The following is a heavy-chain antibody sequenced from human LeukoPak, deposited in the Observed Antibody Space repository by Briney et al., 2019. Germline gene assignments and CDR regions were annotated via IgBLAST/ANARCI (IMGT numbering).Heavy chain of an antibody. D-gene: IGHD5-12*01. V-gene: IGHV3-23*01. CDR3: AKHRGSSGADARPAEY. Sequence: PGGSLRLSCVASGFSLSNYIMSWVRQAPGKGLEWVSTVSSSGSYTYYADSVKGRFTISRDNSKNTVYLEVSSLRAEDTAVYYCAKHRGSSGADARPAEYWGQGTLVTVSS. CDR1: GFSLSNYI. J-gene: IGHJ4*02. CDR2: VSSSGSYT.